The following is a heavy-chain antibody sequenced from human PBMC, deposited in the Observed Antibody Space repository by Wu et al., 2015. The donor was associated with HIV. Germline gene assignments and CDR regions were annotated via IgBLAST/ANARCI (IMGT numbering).Heavy chain of an antibody. CDR3: AREGYAYFFDY. CDR2: VSAYNGDT. D-gene: IGHD2-2*01. Sequence: QVQLVQSGAEVKKPGASVKVSCKTSAYTFTSYAINWVRQAPGQGLEWMGWVSAYNGDTNYAQKLQGRVTMTTDTSTSTAYMELRSLRSDDTAVYYCAREGYAYFFDYWGQGTLVTVSS. V-gene: IGHV1-18*01. J-gene: IGHJ4*02. CDR1: AYTFTSYA.